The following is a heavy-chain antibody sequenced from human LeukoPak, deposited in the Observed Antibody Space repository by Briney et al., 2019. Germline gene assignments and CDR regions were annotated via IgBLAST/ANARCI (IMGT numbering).Heavy chain of an antibody. V-gene: IGHV3-48*03. CDR1: GFTFSSYE. J-gene: IGHJ6*03. CDR2: ISSSGSTI. Sequence: GGSLRLSCAASGFTFSSYEMNWVRQAPGKGLEWVSYISSSGSTIYYADSVKGRFTISRDNAKNSLYLQMNSLRAEDTAVYYCARRDYGDYVGFPYYMDVWGKGTTVTVSS. CDR3: ARRDYGDYVGFPYYMDV. D-gene: IGHD4-17*01.